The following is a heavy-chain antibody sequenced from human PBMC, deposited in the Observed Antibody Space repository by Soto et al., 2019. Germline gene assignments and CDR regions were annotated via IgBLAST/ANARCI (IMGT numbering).Heavy chain of an antibody. CDR1: GFTFSGSA. CDR3: TRRGYYDSSGSTPVDY. CDR2: IRSKANSYAT. V-gene: IGHV3-73*01. J-gene: IGHJ4*02. Sequence: GSLRHSCAASGFTFSGSAMHWVRQASGKGLEWVGRIRSKANSYATAYAASVKGRFTISRDDSKNTAYLQMNSLKTEDTAVYYCTRRGYYDSSGSTPVDYWGQGTLVTVSS. D-gene: IGHD3-22*01.